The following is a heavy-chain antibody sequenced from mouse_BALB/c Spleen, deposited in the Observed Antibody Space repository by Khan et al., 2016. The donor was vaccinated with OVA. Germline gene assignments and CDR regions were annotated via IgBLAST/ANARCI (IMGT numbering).Heavy chain of an antibody. CDR1: GFSLTNYG. Sequence: VQLVESGPGLVAPSQSLSTTCTISGFSLTNYGVHWVRQPPGKGLEWLAVIWSDGSTTYNSALKSRLTITKDNSKSQVFLKMNSLQTDDTAIYFCARQPYYHYNVMDYWGQGTSVTVSS. D-gene: IGHD2-10*01. CDR2: IWSDGST. CDR3: ARQPYYHYNVMDY. V-gene: IGHV2-6-1*01. J-gene: IGHJ4*01.